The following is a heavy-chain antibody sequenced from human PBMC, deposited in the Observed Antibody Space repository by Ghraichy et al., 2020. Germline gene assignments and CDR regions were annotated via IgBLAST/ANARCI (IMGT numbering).Heavy chain of an antibody. J-gene: IGHJ4*02. Sequence: GGSLRLSCAASGFTFSSFGMHWVRQAPGKGLEWVAIISYDGGNYHYADSVKGRFSISRDNSNTTLYLQMNSLRAEDTAVYYCARRYSYTYNYFDYWGQGTLVTVSS. D-gene: IGHD5-18*01. V-gene: IGHV3-30*03. CDR1: GFTFSSFG. CDR2: ISYDGGNY. CDR3: ARRYSYTYNYFDY.